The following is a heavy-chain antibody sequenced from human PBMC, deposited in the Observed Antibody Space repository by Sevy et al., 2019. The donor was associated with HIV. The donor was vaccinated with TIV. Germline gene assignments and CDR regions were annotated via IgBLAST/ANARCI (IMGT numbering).Heavy chain of an antibody. Sequence: GGSLRLSCAASGFTFSNAWMSWVRQAPGKGLEWVGRIKSKTDGGTTDYAAPVKGRFTISRDDSKNTLYLQMNSLKTEDTAVYYCTTYYYGSSGYYYGSAFDIWGQGTMVTVSS. D-gene: IGHD3-22*01. CDR1: GFTFSNAW. J-gene: IGHJ3*02. CDR2: IKSKTDGGTT. V-gene: IGHV3-15*01. CDR3: TTYYYGSSGYYYGSAFDI.